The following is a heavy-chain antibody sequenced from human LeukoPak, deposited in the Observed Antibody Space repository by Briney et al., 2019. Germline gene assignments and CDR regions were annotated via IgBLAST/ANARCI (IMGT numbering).Heavy chain of an antibody. CDR2: INHSGST. V-gene: IGHV4-39*07. D-gene: IGHD2-21*02. CDR1: GGSISSSSYY. Sequence: PSETLSLTCTVSGGSISSSSYYWGWIRQPPGKGLEWIGEINHSGSTNYNPSLKSRVTISVDTSKNQFSLKLSSVTAADTAVYYCARYGNCGGDCYLDYWGQGTLVTVSS. J-gene: IGHJ4*02. CDR3: ARYGNCGGDCYLDY.